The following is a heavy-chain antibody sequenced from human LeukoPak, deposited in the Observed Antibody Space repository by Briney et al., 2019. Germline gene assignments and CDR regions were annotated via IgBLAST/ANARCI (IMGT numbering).Heavy chain of an antibody. D-gene: IGHD4-17*01. V-gene: IGHV3-11*01. CDR1: GFNFGDYY. Sequence: GGSLRLSCAASGFNFGDYYMTWIRQAPGKGLEWISNINQNSYTIYYADSVKGRFTISRDNARSTLFLHMNSLRVEDTALYYCAKGGRGITTVTTDAFDIWGQGTMVTVSS. J-gene: IGHJ3*02. CDR2: INQNSYTI. CDR3: AKGGRGITTVTTDAFDI.